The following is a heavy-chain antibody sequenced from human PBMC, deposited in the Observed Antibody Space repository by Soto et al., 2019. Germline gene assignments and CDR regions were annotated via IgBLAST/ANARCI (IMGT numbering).Heavy chain of an antibody. J-gene: IGHJ6*02. V-gene: IGHV1-69*13. CDR2: IMPTVDSA. Sequence: ASVKVSCKASGGTLSDYAVSWVRQARGQGLEWMGGIMPTVDSANYAQKFQGRLTITADESTSTANMELSSLTSDDTAIYYCAVAAVREILTEQSSGMAVWGQGTTGTVSS. D-gene: IGHD3-10*01. CDR1: GGTLSDYA. CDR3: AVAAVREILTEQSSGMAV.